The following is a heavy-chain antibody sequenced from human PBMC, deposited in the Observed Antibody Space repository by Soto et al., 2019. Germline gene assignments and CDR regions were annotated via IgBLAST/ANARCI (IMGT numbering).Heavy chain of an antibody. J-gene: IGHJ6*02. CDR3: AKVTTVTAKWAYGMDV. CDR1: GFTFSSYA. V-gene: IGHV3-23*01. CDR2: ISGSGGST. Sequence: GGSLRLFCAASGFTFSSYAMSWVRQAPGKGLEWVSAISGSGGSTYYADSVKGRFTISRDNSKNTLYLQMNSLRAEDTAVYYCAKVTTVTAKWAYGMDVWGQGTTVTVSS. D-gene: IGHD4-17*01.